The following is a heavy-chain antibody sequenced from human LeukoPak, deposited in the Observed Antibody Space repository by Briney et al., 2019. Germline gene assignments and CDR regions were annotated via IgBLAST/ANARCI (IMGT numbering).Heavy chain of an antibody. Sequence: PGGSLRLSCAASGFTFSSYSMNWVRQAPGKGLEWVSSISGSSSYIYYADSVKGRFTISRDNAKNSLYLQMNSLRAEDTAVYYCAKKAYCGGDCYSLPFDYWGQGTLVTVSS. CDR2: ISGSSSYI. J-gene: IGHJ4*02. CDR3: AKKAYCGGDCYSLPFDY. V-gene: IGHV3-21*04. D-gene: IGHD2-21*02. CDR1: GFTFSSYS.